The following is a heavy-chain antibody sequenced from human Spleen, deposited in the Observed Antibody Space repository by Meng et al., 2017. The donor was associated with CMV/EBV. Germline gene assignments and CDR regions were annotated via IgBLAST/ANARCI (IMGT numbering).Heavy chain of an antibody. J-gene: IGHJ4*02. CDR2: IWYDGSNK. D-gene: IGHD3-22*01. CDR3: AKDFLSYDSSPDYFDY. V-gene: IGHV3-33*06. Sequence: FTFSSYGMHWVRQAPGKGLEWVAVIWYDGSNKYYADSVKGRFTISRDNSKNTLYLQMNSLRAEDTAVYYCAKDFLSYDSSPDYFDYWGQGTLVTVSS. CDR1: FTFSSYG.